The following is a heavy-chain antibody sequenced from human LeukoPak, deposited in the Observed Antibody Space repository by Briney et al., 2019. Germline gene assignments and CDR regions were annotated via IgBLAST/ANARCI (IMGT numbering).Heavy chain of an antibody. CDR1: VFTFSSRDW. V-gene: IGHV3-7*01. CDR3: ARRYSSSWFDY. D-gene: IGHD6-13*01. Sequence: GGSLRLSCVASVFTFSSRDWRTWVRQAQGKGLEWVANIKQDGSEKNYVDSVKGRFTISRDNAKKSLYLQMNSLRAEDTAVYYCARRYSSSWFDYWGQGSLVTVSS. J-gene: IGHJ4*02. CDR2: IKQDGSEK.